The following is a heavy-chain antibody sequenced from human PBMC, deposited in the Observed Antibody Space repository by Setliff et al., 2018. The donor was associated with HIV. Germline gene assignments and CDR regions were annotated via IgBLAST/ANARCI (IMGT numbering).Heavy chain of an antibody. CDR1: GVSIGSHY. Sequence: LSLTCAVSGVSIGSHYWTWIRQPPGKGLEWIGYIYHSGGTNYNPSLKSRVTISVDTSKKQFSLNLSSVTAADTAVYYCARRNAASYYSEYYYYLDVWGKGTTVTVSS. V-gene: IGHV4-59*08. CDR2: IYHSGGT. D-gene: IGHD1-26*01. CDR3: ARRNAASYYSEYYYYLDV. J-gene: IGHJ6*03.